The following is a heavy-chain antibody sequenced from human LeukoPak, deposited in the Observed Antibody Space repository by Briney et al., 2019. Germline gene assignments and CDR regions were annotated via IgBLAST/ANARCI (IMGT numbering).Heavy chain of an antibody. J-gene: IGHJ3*02. D-gene: IGHD3-3*01. CDR3: ARGALTNDALDI. CDR1: GFTFSSYE. V-gene: IGHV3-48*03. Sequence: GGSLRLSCAASGFTFSSYEMNWVRQAPGKGLEWVSYISSSGSTIYYADSVKGRFTISRESAKNALYLQMNSLRAGDTAVYYCARGALTNDALDIWGQGTMVTVSS. CDR2: ISSSGSTI.